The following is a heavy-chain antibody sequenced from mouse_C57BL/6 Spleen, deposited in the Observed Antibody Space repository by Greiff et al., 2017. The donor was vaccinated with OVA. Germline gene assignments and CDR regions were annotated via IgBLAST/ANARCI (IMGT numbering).Heavy chain of an antibody. CDR2: IDPSDSYP. CDR1: GYTFTSYW. Sequence: VQLQQSGAELVMPGASVKLSCKASGYTFTSYWMHWVKQRPGQGLEWIGEIDPSDSYPTYNQKFKGKSTLTVDKSSSTAYMQLSSLTSEDAAVDYCARGGGNQFAGWGKGTLVTVSA. D-gene: IGHD2-1*01. V-gene: IGHV1-69*01. J-gene: IGHJ3*01. CDR3: ARGGGNQFAG.